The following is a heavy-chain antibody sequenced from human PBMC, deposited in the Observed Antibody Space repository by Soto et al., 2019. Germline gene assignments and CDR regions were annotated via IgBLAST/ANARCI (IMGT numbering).Heavy chain of an antibody. CDR1: GGTFSSYT. D-gene: IGHD3-10*01. CDR3: AREEGLWFGELS. J-gene: IGHJ4*02. Sequence: QVQLVQSGAEVKKPGSSVKVSCKASGGTFSSYTISWVRQAPGQGLEWMGRIIPILGIANYAQKFQGRVTITADKSTSTAYMELSSLRSEYTAVYYCAREEGLWFGELSWGQGILVAVSS. CDR2: IIPILGIA. V-gene: IGHV1-69*08.